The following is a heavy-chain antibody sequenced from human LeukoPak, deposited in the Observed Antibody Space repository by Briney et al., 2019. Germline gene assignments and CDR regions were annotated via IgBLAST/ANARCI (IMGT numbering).Heavy chain of an antibody. CDR1: GFTFGDYA. D-gene: IGHD4-17*01. Sequence: AGGSLRLSCTASGFTFGDYAMSWFRQAPGKGLEWVGFIRSKHYGGAIEYAASVRGRFTISRDDSKSIAYLQMNSLKTEDTAVYYCARDQLGGDPRGYYYYYMDVWGKGTTVTVSS. CDR2: IRSKHYGGAI. V-gene: IGHV3-49*03. CDR3: ARDQLGGDPRGYYYYYMDV. J-gene: IGHJ6*03.